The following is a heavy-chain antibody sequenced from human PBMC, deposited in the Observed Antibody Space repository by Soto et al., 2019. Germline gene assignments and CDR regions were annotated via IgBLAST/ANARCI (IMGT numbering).Heavy chain of an antibody. CDR3: ARGMTTVTTYDY. CDR1: GGSIRSGGNS. D-gene: IGHD4-4*01. CDR2: IYHSGST. J-gene: IGHJ4*02. Sequence: PSETLSLTCAVSGGSIRSGGNSWSWIRQPPGKGLEWIGYIYHSGSTYYNPSLKSRVTISVDRSKNQFSLNLSSVTAADTAVYYCARGMTTVTTYDYWGQGTLVTVSS. V-gene: IGHV4-30-2*01.